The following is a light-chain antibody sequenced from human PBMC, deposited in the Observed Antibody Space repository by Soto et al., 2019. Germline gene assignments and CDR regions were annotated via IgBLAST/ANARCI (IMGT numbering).Light chain of an antibody. Sequence: EMVMTQSPATLSVSPGERATLSCRASQSVSINLAWYQQKPGQAPRLLIYGASSRATGIPDRFSGSGSGTDFTLTINRLEPEDFAVYYCQQYGSSLITFGQGTRLEI. V-gene: IGKV3-20*01. J-gene: IGKJ5*01. CDR2: GAS. CDR1: QSVSIN. CDR3: QQYGSSLIT.